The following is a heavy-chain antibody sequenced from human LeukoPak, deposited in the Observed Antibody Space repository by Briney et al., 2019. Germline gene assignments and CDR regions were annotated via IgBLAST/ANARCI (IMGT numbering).Heavy chain of an antibody. CDR1: GFTFRQYA. CDR3: VRDYYGSGTYQGNYYYGMDV. CDR2: ISGSGDDT. J-gene: IGHJ6*02. D-gene: IGHD3-10*01. V-gene: IGHV3-23*01. Sequence: GGSLRLSCAASGFTFRQYAMSWVRQAPGKGLEWVSGISGSGDDTYYTDSVMGRFTISRDNSNNTMYLQMNNLRSEDTAVYFCVRDYYGSGTYQGNYYYGMDVWGHGTTVTVSS.